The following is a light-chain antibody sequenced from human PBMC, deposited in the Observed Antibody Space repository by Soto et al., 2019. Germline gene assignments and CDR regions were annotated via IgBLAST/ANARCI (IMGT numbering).Light chain of an antibody. V-gene: IGKV3-20*01. J-gene: IGKJ1*01. CDR2: GAS. CDR3: QQYGSSPRT. CDR1: QSVSSNY. Sequence: EIVLTQSPGTLSLSPGERATLSCRASQSVSSNYLSWYQQKPGQAPRLLIYGASNRATGIPDRFSGSGSGTDFTLTINRLEPEDFAVYYCQQYGSSPRTFGQGTKVEI.